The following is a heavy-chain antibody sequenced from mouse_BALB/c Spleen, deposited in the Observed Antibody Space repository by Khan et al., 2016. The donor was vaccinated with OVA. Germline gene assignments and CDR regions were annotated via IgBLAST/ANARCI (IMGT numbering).Heavy chain of an antibody. CDR3: ANHGSSSAWLTY. J-gene: IGHJ3*01. V-gene: IGHV1-7*01. CDR1: GYTFTSYW. CDR2: INPSTGYT. Sequence: VKLLESGAELAKPGASVKMSCKASGYTFTSYWMHWVKQRPGQGLEWIGYINPSTGYTEYNQKFKDKATLTADKSSSTAYMQLSSLTSEDSAVYYCANHGSSSAWLTYWGQGTLVTVSA. D-gene: IGHD1-1*01.